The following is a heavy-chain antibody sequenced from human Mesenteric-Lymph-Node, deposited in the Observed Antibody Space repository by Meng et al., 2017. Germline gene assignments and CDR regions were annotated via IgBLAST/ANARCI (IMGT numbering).Heavy chain of an antibody. CDR1: GGSLSDYC. J-gene: IGHJ4*02. V-gene: IGHV4-34*02. CDR2: VNHSKST. D-gene: IGHD1-1*01. CDR3: ARHPSWGTGSIHF. Sequence: VQLQQWGAGLLKPSETLSLTCAVYGGSLSDYCCHWIRQPPGKGLEWIGEVNHSKSTNYNPSLKSRITISLDTSKNQVSLRLNSVTAADTAAYYCARHPSWGTGSIHFWGQGTLVTVSS.